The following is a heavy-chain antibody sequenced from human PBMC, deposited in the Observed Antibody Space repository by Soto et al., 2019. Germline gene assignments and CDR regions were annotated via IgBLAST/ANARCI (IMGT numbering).Heavy chain of an antibody. CDR3: ARGIAAAGTLDYYGMDV. J-gene: IGHJ6*02. D-gene: IGHD6-13*01. Sequence: QVQLVQSGAEVKKPGSSVKVSCKASGGTFSSYAISWVRQAPGQGLEWMGGIIPIFGTANYAQKFQGRVKITADKFTSTAYMELGSLSSEDTAVYYCARGIAAAGTLDYYGMDVWGQGTTVTVSS. CDR1: GGTFSSYA. CDR2: IIPIFGTA. V-gene: IGHV1-69*06.